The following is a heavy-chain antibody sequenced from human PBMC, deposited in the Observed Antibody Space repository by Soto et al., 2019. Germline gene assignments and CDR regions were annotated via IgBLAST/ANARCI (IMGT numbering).Heavy chain of an antibody. CDR2: IIPLLGMT. CDR3: ARDQNCSVSTCFGDPDV. Sequence: QVQLLQSGSLLKRPGSSVKISCQASGDTFITHTLTWVRQAPGQGPEWVGRIIPLLGMTDYAQRFQGRVTLTADKSTTTAYMVLGSLTSEDTAIYYCARDQNCSVSTCFGDPDVWGKGTALSVYS. CDR1: GDTFITHT. D-gene: IGHD2-15*01. V-gene: IGHV1-69*04. J-gene: IGHJ6*03.